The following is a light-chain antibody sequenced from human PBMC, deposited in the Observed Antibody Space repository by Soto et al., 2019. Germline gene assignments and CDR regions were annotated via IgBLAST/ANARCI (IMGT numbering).Light chain of an antibody. J-gene: IGKJ1*01. CDR3: HQSYSSPPWT. V-gene: IGKV1-39*01. CDR1: QTISTF. Sequence: EIQMTQSPSSLSASVGDRVTVSYRANQTISTFSNWYQQHPGTAPRLLIYRVSSVNSGVPPRFSGSGSGRAFSLTISSLRPEDIATYFCHQSYSSPPWTFGQGTKVDI. CDR2: RVS.